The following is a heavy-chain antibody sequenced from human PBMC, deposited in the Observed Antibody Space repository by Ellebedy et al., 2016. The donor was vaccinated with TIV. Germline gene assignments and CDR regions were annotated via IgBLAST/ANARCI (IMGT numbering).Heavy chain of an antibody. Sequence: SETLSLTCDVSGGSLSNNYWTWIRQAPGKGLEWIGYLYYTGSTNYNPSLKSRVTISVNAPRNQFSLKLSSVTAADTAMYYCVSSASMDAFDLWGQGTMVTVSS. CDR1: GGSLSNNY. CDR2: LYYTGST. V-gene: IGHV4-59*01. CDR3: VSSASMDAFDL. D-gene: IGHD3-16*01. J-gene: IGHJ3*01.